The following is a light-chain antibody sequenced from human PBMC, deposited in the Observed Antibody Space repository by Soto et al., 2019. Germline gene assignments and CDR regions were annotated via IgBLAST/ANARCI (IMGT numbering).Light chain of an antibody. CDR1: QTVRNSY. CDR3: QQYYDSGRQFT. J-gene: IGKJ2*01. V-gene: IGKV3-20*01. CDR2: GTS. Sequence: LVLTQSPDTLSLSPGERATLSCRASQTVRNSYLAWYQQKLGQPPRLVLYGTSNRATGSPARFSGRGSGTDFSLIISGLEPEDAAVYFCQQYYDSGRQFTFGQGTKLEIK.